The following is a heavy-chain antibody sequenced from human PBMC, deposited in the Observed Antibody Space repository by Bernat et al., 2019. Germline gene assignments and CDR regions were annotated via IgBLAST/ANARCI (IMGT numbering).Heavy chain of an antibody. CDR1: GFTVSSNY. D-gene: IGHD1-1*01. CDR3: AKAGPLARATGTTGDYYYYYYMDV. V-gene: IGHV3-53*01. Sequence: EVQLVESGGGLIQPGGSLRLSCAASGFTVSSNYMSWVRQAPGKGLDWFSAIYSGGSTYYADSVKGRFTISRDNSKNTLYLQMNSLRAEDTAIYYCAKAGPLARATGTTGDYYYYYYMDVWGTGTTVTVSS. CDR2: IYSGGST. J-gene: IGHJ6*03.